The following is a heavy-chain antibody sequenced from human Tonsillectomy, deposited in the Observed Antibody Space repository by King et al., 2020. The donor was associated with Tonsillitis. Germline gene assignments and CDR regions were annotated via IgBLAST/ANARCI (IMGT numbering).Heavy chain of an antibody. V-gene: IGHV3-11*01. Sequence: VQLVESGGGLVKPGGSLRLSCAASAFTFSDYYMSWIRQAPGKGLEWVSYISGSGTTIYYADSVKGRFTISRDNAKNSLYLQMNSLRAEDTAVYYCARARVTFDFALDVWGQGSTVTVSS. J-gene: IGHJ6*02. D-gene: IGHD1-14*01. CDR3: ARARVTFDFALDV. CDR1: AFTFSDYY. CDR2: ISGSGTTI.